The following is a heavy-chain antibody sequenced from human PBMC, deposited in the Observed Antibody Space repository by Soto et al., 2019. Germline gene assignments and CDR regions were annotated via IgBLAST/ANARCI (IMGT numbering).Heavy chain of an antibody. CDR2: INADNGNT. J-gene: IGHJ4*02. D-gene: IGHD4-17*01. CDR1: GYTFSGSV. Sequence: QVQLVQSGAEVKKPGASVKVSCKASGYTFSGSVMHWVRQAPGQGLEWMGWINADNGNTKYSQKFQGRDTMTWDTSASTADMEVSSLRSEDTAIYYCASEIDSTTATSLDYWGQGTLVTVSS. V-gene: IGHV1-3*01. CDR3: ASEIDSTTATSLDY.